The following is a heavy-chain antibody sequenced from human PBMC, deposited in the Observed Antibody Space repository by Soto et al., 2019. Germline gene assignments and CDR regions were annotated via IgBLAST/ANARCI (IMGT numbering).Heavy chain of an antibody. Sequence: GGSLRLSCAASGFTFSSYAMHWVRQAPGKGLEWVAVISYDGSNKYYADSVKGRFTISRDNSKNTLYLQMNSLRAEDTAVYYCARGSEYSSSWYFGAFDIWGQGTVVTVSS. CDR3: ARGSEYSSSWYFGAFDI. CDR2: ISYDGSNK. V-gene: IGHV3-30-3*01. J-gene: IGHJ3*02. D-gene: IGHD6-13*01. CDR1: GFTFSSYA.